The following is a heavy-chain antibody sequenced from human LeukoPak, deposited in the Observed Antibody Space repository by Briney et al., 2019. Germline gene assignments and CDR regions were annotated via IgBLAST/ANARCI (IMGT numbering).Heavy chain of an antibody. Sequence: PGGSLRLSCAASGFTFSSYGMHWVRQPPGQGLEWMGIINPSGGSTSYAQKFQGRVTLTRDTSTSTVYMELSSLRSEDTAVYYCARDIGDWNYDYWGQGTLVTVSS. V-gene: IGHV1-46*01. J-gene: IGHJ4*02. CDR2: INPSGGST. CDR3: ARDIGDWNYDY. D-gene: IGHD1-7*01. CDR1: GFTFSSYG.